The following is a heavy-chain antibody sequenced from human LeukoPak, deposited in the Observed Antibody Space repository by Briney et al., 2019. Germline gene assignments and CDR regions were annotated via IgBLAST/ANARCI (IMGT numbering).Heavy chain of an antibody. CDR3: ARFAKMASFDY. J-gene: IGHJ4*02. V-gene: IGHV3-48*03. CDR1: GFTFSSYE. CDR2: ISSSGSTI. Sequence: PGGSLRLSCAASGFTFSSYEMNWVRQAPGKGLEWVSYISSSGSTIYYADSVKGRFTISRDNAKNSLYLQMNSLRAEDTAVYYCARFAKMASFDYWGQETLVTVSS. D-gene: IGHD5-24*01.